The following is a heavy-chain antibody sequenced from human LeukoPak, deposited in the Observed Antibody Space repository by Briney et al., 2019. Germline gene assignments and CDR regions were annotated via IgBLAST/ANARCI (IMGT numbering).Heavy chain of an antibody. V-gene: IGHV4-34*01. Sequence: SETLSLTCAVYGGSFSGYYWCWIRQPPGKGLEWIGEINHSGSTNYNPSLKSRVTMSVDTSKNQFSLKLSSVTAADTAVYYCARGVWLRMGYYYGMDVWGQGTTVTVSS. CDR1: GGSFSGYY. CDR3: ARGVWLRMGYYYGMDV. CDR2: INHSGST. D-gene: IGHD5-12*01. J-gene: IGHJ6*02.